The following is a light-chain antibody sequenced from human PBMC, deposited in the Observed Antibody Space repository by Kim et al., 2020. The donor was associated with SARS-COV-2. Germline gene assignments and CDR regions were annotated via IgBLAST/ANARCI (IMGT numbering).Light chain of an antibody. CDR1: QRSGSY. J-gene: IGKJ1*01. Sequence: SVRDRGTITCRASQRSGSYLNWCLQKPGKAPKLLIFGGSSVQCRVPSRLGGSGSVTDFTHSICSLQPQDFATYNCQQNFSTPTWTYDQGTKADSK. CDR3: QQNFSTPTWT. CDR2: GGS. V-gene: IGKV1-39*01.